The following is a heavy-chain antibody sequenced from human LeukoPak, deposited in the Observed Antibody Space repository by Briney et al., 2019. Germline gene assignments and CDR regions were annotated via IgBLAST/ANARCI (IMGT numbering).Heavy chain of an antibody. Sequence: AGGSLRLSCAASGFTFRSYAMSCVRQAPGEGGEWVSAISGRGGSTYYADSVKGRFTISRDNSKNTLYKQMNSLRAEDTAVYYCAKELYLDIVATIPDYWGQGTLVTVSS. CDR2: ISGRGGST. J-gene: IGHJ4*02. V-gene: IGHV3-23*01. D-gene: IGHD5-12*01. CDR3: AKELYLDIVATIPDY. CDR1: GFTFRSYA.